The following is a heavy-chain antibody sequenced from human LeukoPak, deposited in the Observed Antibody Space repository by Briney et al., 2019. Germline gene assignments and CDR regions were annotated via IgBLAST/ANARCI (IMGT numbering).Heavy chain of an antibody. Sequence: SGGSLRLSCAASGFTFSSYEMNWVRQAPGKGLEWVSVIYSGGSTYYADSVKDRFTISRDNSKNTVYLQMNSLRAEDTAVYYCAKDKYYGSSGYPPSDYWGQGTLVTVSS. CDR3: AKDKYYGSSGYPPSDY. V-gene: IGHV3-66*01. D-gene: IGHD3-22*01. CDR1: GFTFSSYE. CDR2: IYSGGST. J-gene: IGHJ4*02.